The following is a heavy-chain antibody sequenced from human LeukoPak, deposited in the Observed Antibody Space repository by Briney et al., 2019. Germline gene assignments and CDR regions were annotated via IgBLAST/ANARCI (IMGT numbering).Heavy chain of an antibody. J-gene: IGHJ2*01. CDR2: TNHSGST. V-gene: IGHV4-34*01. D-gene: IGHD4-17*01. CDR3: ARGQFGTTVTPRYFDL. Sequence: SETLSLTCAVHGVSFSGYYWSWIRQPPGKGLEWIGETNHSGSTNYNPSLKSRVTISVDTSKNQFSLKLSSVTAADTAVYYCARGQFGTTVTPRYFDLWGRGTLVTVSS. CDR1: GVSFSGYY.